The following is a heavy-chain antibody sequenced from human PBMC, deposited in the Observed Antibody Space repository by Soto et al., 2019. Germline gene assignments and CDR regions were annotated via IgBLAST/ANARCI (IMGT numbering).Heavy chain of an antibody. J-gene: IGHJ5*02. Sequence: GGSLRLSCVASGVTFSYYAMSWVRQAPGKGLEWVSLVSSSGDSTYYADPVKGRFTISRDNSKNTLHLQMNSLRAEDTAVYYCAKGPSRPENGYNSGWFDPWGQGTLVTVS. D-gene: IGHD5-12*01. CDR2: VSSSGDST. CDR1: GVTFSYYA. V-gene: IGHV3-23*01. CDR3: AKGPSRPENGYNSGWFDP.